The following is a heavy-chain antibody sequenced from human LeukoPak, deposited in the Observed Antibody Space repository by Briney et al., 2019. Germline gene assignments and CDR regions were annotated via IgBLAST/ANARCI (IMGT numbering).Heavy chain of an antibody. Sequence: PSETLSLTCAVSGGSISSSYWWSWVRQPPGKGLEWIGEIYHSGSTNYNPSLKSRVTISVDKSKNQFSLKLSSVTAADTAVYYYARAGRFLEWLYYWGQGTLVTVSS. CDR1: GGSISSSYW. CDR3: ARAGRFLEWLYY. J-gene: IGHJ4*02. V-gene: IGHV4-4*02. CDR2: IYHSGST. D-gene: IGHD3-3*01.